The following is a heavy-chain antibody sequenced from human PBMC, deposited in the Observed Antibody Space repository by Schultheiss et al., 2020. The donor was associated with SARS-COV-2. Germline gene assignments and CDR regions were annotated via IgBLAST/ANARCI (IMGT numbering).Heavy chain of an antibody. CDR3: AKTGYCSSTSCHPGAVYFDY. V-gene: IGHV3-23*01. D-gene: IGHD2-2*01. CDR1: GFTFSSYG. Sequence: GESLKISCAASGFTFSSYGMHWVRQAPGKGLEWVSAISGSGSSTYYADSVKGRFTISRDNSKNTLYLQMNSLRAEDTAVYYCAKTGYCSSTSCHPGAVYFDYWGQGTLVTVSS. CDR2: ISGSGSST. J-gene: IGHJ4*02.